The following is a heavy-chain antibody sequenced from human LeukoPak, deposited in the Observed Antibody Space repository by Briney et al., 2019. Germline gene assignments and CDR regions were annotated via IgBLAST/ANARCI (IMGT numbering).Heavy chain of an antibody. J-gene: IGHJ4*02. CDR3: ARGQQLVHGGSFDY. CDR2: IIPIFGTA. D-gene: IGHD6-13*01. Sequence: SVKVSCKASGYTFTSYDINWVRQATGQGLEWMGGIIPIFGTANYAQKFQGRVTITADESTSTAYMELSSLRSEDTAVYYCARGQQLVHGGSFDYWGQGTLVTVSS. V-gene: IGHV1-69*13. CDR1: GYTFTSYD.